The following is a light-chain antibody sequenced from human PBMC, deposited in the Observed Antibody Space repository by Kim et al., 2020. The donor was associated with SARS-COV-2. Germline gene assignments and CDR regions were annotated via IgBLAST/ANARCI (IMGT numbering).Light chain of an antibody. Sequence: VVMTQSPLSLPVTLGQPASISCRSSQSLVHSDGDTYLNWFHQRPGKAPRRLIYKVSNRDSGAPDRFSGSGSGTDFTLKISRVEAEDVGVYYCMQGRHWPWTFGQGTKVDIK. CDR3: MQGRHWPWT. CDR2: KVS. V-gene: IGKV2-30*02. CDR1: QSLVHSDGDTY. J-gene: IGKJ1*01.